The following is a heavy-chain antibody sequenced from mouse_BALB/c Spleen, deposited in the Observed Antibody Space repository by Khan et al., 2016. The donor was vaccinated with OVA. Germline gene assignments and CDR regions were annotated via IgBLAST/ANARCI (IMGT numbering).Heavy chain of an antibody. CDR2: INPHVGET. J-gene: IGHJ2*01. CDR3: ARIYGSYFDY. Sequence: VQLQQSGPELVKPGASVKISCKASGYSFTGYFMNWVMQSHGKSLEWIGRINPHVGETFYNPKFQGKATLTVDESSSTAHMELRSLASEDSAVYYCARIYGSYFDYWGQGTTLTVSS. CDR1: GYSFTGYF. D-gene: IGHD1-1*01. V-gene: IGHV1-20*02.